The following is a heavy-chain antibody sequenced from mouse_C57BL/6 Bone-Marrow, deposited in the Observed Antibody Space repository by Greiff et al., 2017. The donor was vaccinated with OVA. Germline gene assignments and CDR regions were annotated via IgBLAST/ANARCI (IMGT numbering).Heavy chain of an antibody. D-gene: IGHD1-2*01. CDR1: GYTFTSYW. V-gene: IGHV1-22*01. CDR2: INPNNGGT. Sequence: VQLQQPGTELVKPGASVKLSCKASGYTFTSYWMHWVKQSHGKSLEWIGYINPNNGGTSYNQKFKGKATLTVNKSSSTAYMELRSLTSEDSAVYYCARYYGGFAYWGQGTLVTVSA. CDR3: ARYYGGFAY. J-gene: IGHJ3*01.